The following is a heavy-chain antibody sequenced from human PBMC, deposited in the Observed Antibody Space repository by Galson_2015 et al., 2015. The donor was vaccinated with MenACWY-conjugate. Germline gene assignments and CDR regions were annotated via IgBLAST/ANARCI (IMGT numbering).Heavy chain of an antibody. CDR1: GFTFSHYG. V-gene: IGHV3-30*03. Sequence: LRLSCAASGFTFSHYGMHWVRQAPGKGLEWVTAISYDGNNKYYADSVKGRFTISRDNSKNTVSLQMNGLTTEDTAVYFCARVLSSGWTRQVDYWGQGTL. CDR3: ARVLSSGWTRQVDY. D-gene: IGHD6-19*01. J-gene: IGHJ4*02. CDR2: ISYDGNNK.